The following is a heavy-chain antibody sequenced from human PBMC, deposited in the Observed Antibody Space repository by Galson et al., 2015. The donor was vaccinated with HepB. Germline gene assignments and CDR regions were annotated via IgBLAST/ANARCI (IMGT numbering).Heavy chain of an antibody. D-gene: IGHD1-7*01. CDR2: MNPNSGNT. V-gene: IGHV1-8*01. CDR3: ARVRGQELSPDY. J-gene: IGHJ4*02. CDR1: GYTFTSYD. Sequence: SVKVSCKASGYTFTSYDINWGRQATGQGLEWMGWMNPNSGNTGYAQKFQGRVTMTRNTSISTAYMELSSLRSEDTAVYYCARVRGQELSPDYSGPGTLVAASS.